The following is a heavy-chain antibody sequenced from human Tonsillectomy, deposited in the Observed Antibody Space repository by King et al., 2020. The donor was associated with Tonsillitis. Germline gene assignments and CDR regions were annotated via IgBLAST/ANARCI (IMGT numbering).Heavy chain of an antibody. CDR3: ARDGTERSGNWFDP. CDR2: ISSSRSYI. CDR1: GFTFSSYS. J-gene: IGHJ5*02. D-gene: IGHD1-1*01. V-gene: IGHV3-21*01. Sequence: QLVQSGGGLVKPGGSLRLSCAASGFTFSSYSMNWVRQAPGKGLEWVSSISSSRSYIYYADSVKGLFTTPRDNAKNSLYLQMNSLRAEDTAVYYCARDGTERSGNWFDPWGQGTLVTVSS.